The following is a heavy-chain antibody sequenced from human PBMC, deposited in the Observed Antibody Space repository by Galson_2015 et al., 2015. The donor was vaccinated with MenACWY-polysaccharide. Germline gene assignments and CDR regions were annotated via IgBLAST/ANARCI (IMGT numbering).Heavy chain of an antibody. CDR1: GFTFSSYG. CDR3: ARDPLDSSGYTRGSVFDL. D-gene: IGHD3-22*01. CDR2: IKQDGSEK. J-gene: IGHJ2*01. V-gene: IGHV3-7*01. Sequence: SLRLSCAASGFTFSSYGMSWVRQAPGKGLEWVAIIKQDGSEKYYVDSVKGRFSISRDNAKNSLYLQMNSLRSEDTAVYYCARDPLDSSGYTRGSVFDLWGRGTLVTVSS.